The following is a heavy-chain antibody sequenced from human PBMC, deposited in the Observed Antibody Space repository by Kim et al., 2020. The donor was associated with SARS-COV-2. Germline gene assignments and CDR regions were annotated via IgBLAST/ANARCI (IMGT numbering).Heavy chain of an antibody. J-gene: IGHJ3*02. CDR1: GFTVSSNH. CDR2: IYSGGST. Sequence: GGSLRLSCAASGFTVSSNHMSWVRQAPGKGLEWVSVIYSGGSTYYADSVKGRFTISRDNSKNTLYLQMNSLRAEDTAVYYCARDHFGPFDAFDIWGQGT. CDR3: ARDHFGPFDAFDI. D-gene: IGHD3-10*01. V-gene: IGHV3-66*01.